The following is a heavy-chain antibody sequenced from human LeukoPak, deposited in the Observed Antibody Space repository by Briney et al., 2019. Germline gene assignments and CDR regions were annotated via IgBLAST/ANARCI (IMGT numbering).Heavy chain of an antibody. J-gene: IGHJ4*02. V-gene: IGHV3-23*01. Sequence: GGSLRLSCAASGFTFSSYAMSWVRQAPGKGLEWVSAISGSGGSTYYADSVKGRFTISRDNSKSTLYLQMNSLRAEDTAVYYCAKVPGIAAAGTQYFDYWGQGTLVTVSS. CDR1: GFTFSSYA. D-gene: IGHD6-13*01. CDR3: AKVPGIAAAGTQYFDY. CDR2: ISGSGGST.